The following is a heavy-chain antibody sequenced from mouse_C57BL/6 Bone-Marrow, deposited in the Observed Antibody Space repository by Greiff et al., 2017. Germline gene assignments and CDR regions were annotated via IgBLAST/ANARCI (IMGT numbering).Heavy chain of an antibody. D-gene: IGHD1-1*01. V-gene: IGHV1-69*01. CDR1: GYTFTSYW. Sequence: QVQLQQPGAELVMPGASVKLSCKASGYTFTSYWMHWVKQRPGQGLEWIGEIDPSDSYTNYNQKFKGKSTLTVDKSSSTAYMQLSSLTSEDSAVYYCAREDYDGSSWYFDVWGTGTTVTVAS. J-gene: IGHJ1*03. CDR3: AREDYDGSSWYFDV. CDR2: IDPSDSYT.